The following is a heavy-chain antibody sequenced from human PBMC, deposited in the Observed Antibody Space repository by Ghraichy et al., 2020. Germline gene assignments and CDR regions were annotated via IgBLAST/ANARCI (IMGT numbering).Heavy chain of an antibody. CDR3: TRDRAFKCFDY. Sequence: GGSLRLSCAASGFTFTSYGMNWVRQAPGKELEWVAGIKPDGSENYYVDSVTGRFTISRDNSKNSLYLQMNSLRAEDTAFYYCTRDRAFKCFDYWGQGTLVTVSS. CDR1: GFTFTSYG. J-gene: IGHJ4*02. CDR2: IKPDGSEN. V-gene: IGHV3-7*03. D-gene: IGHD3-10*01.